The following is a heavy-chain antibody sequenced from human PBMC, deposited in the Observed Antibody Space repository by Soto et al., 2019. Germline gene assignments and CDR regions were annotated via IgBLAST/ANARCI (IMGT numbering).Heavy chain of an antibody. J-gene: IGHJ6*02. D-gene: IGHD3-3*01. Sequence: GESLKISCKGSGYSFTSYWISWVRQMPGKGLEWMGRIDPSDSYTNYSPSFQGHVTISADKSISTAYLQWSSLKASDTAMYYCARHCKTEYDFWSWFPLDYGMDVWGQGTTVTVSS. CDR1: GYSFTSYW. V-gene: IGHV5-10-1*01. CDR2: IDPSDSYT. CDR3: ARHCKTEYDFWSWFPLDYGMDV.